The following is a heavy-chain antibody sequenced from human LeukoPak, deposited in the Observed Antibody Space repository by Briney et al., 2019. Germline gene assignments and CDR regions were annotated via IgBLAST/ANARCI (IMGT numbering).Heavy chain of an antibody. CDR3: ARDQGVGATSFDY. D-gene: IGHD1-26*01. V-gene: IGHV4-39*07. Sequence: SETLSLTCTVSGGSISSSSYYWGWIRQPPGKGLEWIGSIYYSGSTYYNPSLKSRVTISVDTSKNQFSLKLSSVTAADTAVYYCARDQGVGATSFDYWGQGTLVTVSS. CDR1: GGSISSSSYY. CDR2: IYYSGST. J-gene: IGHJ4*02.